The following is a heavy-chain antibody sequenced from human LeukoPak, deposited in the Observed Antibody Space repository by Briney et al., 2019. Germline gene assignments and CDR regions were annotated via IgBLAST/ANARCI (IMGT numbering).Heavy chain of an antibody. Sequence: SETLSLTCTVSGGSISSGSYYWSWIRQPAGKGLEWIGRIYTSGSTNYNPSLKSRVTLSVDTSKNQFSLKLSSVTAADTAVYYCARGDGYKDFDYWGQGTLVTVSS. CDR3: ARGDGYKDFDY. V-gene: IGHV4-61*02. J-gene: IGHJ4*02. CDR2: IYTSGST. D-gene: IGHD5-24*01. CDR1: GGSISSGSYY.